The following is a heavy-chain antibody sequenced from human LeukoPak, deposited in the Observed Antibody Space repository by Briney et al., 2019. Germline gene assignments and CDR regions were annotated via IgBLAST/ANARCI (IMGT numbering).Heavy chain of an antibody. D-gene: IGHD3-16*02. CDR2: IYYSGTT. J-gene: IGHJ4*02. V-gene: IGHV4-39*07. Sequence: SETLSLTCTVSGGSVSSSSYYWVWIRQPPGKGLEWIGSIYYSGTTYYNSSLKSRVTISVDTSKNQFSLKLSSVTAADTAVYYCARGYYDYVWGSYRYFDYWGQGTLVTVSS. CDR3: ARGYYDYVWGSYRYFDY. CDR1: GGSVSSSSYY.